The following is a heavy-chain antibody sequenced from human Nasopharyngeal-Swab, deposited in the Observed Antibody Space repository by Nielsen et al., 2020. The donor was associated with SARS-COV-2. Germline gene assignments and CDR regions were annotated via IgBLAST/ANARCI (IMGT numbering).Heavy chain of an antibody. D-gene: IGHD5-24*01. V-gene: IGHV1-2*02. Sequence: WVRQATGQGLEWMGWINPNSGGTNYAQKFQGRVTMTRDTSINTAYMELSRLRSDDTAVYYCARAPEMATSMVDFWGQGTQVTVSS. CDR3: ARAPEMATSMVDF. CDR2: INPNSGGT. J-gene: IGHJ4*02.